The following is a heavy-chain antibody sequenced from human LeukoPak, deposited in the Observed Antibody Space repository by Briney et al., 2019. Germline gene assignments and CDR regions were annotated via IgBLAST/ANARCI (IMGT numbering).Heavy chain of an antibody. D-gene: IGHD6-19*01. Sequence: RGSLRLSCAASGFTFNSYAMSWVRQAPGKGLEWVSTISGSGAKTYYADSVKGRFTISRDNSENTLYLQMNSLRADDTAVYYCARGKDNSGTWDYFDYWGQGTLVTVSS. CDR2: ISGSGAKT. V-gene: IGHV3-23*01. J-gene: IGHJ4*02. CDR3: ARGKDNSGTWDYFDY. CDR1: GFTFNSYA.